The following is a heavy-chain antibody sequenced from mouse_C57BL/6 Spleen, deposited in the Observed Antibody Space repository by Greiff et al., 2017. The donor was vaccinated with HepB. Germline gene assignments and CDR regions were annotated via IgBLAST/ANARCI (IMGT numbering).Heavy chain of an antibody. D-gene: IGHD1-1*01. CDR1: GFNIKDDY. CDR3: TSITTVVATRDY. V-gene: IGHV14-4*01. CDR2: IDPENGDT. Sequence: DVQLQESGAELVRPGASVKLSCTASGFNIKDDYMHWVKQRPEQGLEWIGWIDPENGDTEYASKFQGKATITADTSSNTAYLQLSSLTSEDTAVYYCTSITTVVATRDYWGQGTTLTVSS. J-gene: IGHJ2*01.